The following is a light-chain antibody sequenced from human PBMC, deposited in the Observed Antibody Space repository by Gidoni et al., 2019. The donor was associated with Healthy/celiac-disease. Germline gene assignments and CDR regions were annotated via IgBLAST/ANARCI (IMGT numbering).Light chain of an antibody. CDR2: LNSDGSH. V-gene: IGLV4-69*01. Sequence: HLVLTQSPSASASLGASVKLTCTLSSGHSSYAIAWHQQQPEKGPRYLMKLNSDGSHSKGDGIPDRFSGSSSGAERYLTISSLQSEDEADYYCQTWGTGIWVFGGGTKLTVL. J-gene: IGLJ3*02. CDR3: QTWGTGIWV. CDR1: SGHSSYA.